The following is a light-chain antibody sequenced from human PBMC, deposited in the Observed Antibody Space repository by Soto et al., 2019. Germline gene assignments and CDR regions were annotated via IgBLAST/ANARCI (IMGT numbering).Light chain of an antibody. V-gene: IGKV1-5*03. J-gene: IGKJ2*01. CDR1: QSITNC. CDR3: QQHNPYSPYT. CDR2: DAS. Sequence: DIQMTQSPSTLSASVGGRVTITCRASQSITNCLAWYQQKPGKAPKLLIFDASSLRSGVPSRFSGSGSGTEFTLTISSLQPEDFATYYCQQHNPYSPYTFGQGTKLELK.